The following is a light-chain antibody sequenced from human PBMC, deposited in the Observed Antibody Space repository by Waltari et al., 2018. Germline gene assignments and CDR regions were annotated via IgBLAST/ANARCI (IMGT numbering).Light chain of an antibody. V-gene: IGLV2-23*01. J-gene: IGLJ2*01. CDR1: RSDAATDDL. CDR2: DAN. Sequence: QSALTQHASLSGSPGQSITRSCTGLRSDAATDDLVSWYLQHPGKAPKLIIYDANKRPPVVSHRFSGSKSGNTASLTISWLQAEDEGDYYCCSYVGRRTPVLFGAGTKLTVL. CDR3: CSYVGRRTPVL.